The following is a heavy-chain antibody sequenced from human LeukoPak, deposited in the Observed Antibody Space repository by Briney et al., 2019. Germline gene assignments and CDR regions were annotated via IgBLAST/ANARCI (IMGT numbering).Heavy chain of an antibody. J-gene: IGHJ5*02. Sequence: ASVKDSCKASGYTFTSYGISWVRQAPGQGLEWMGWISAYNGNTNYAQKLQGRVTMTTDTSTSTAYMELRSLRSDDTAVYYCARAYDILTGLFGFDPWGQGTLVTVSS. CDR1: GYTFTSYG. CDR2: ISAYNGNT. CDR3: ARAYDILTGLFGFDP. D-gene: IGHD3-9*01. V-gene: IGHV1-18*01.